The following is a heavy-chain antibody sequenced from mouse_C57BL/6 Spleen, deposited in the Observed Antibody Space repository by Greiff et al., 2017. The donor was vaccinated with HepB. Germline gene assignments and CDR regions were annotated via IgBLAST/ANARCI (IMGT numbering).Heavy chain of an antibody. J-gene: IGHJ3*01. CDR2: IHPNSGST. Sequence: VQLQQPGAELVKPGASVKLSCKASGYTFTSYWMHWVKQRPGQGLEWIGMIHPNSGSTNYNEKFKSKATLTVDKSSSTAYMQLSSLTSEDSAVYYCARSRYSNAWFAYWGQGTLVTVSA. D-gene: IGHD2-5*01. CDR1: GYTFTSYW. V-gene: IGHV1-64*01. CDR3: ARSRYSNAWFAY.